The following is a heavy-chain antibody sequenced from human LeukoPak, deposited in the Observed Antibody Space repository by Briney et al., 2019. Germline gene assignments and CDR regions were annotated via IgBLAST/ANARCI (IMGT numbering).Heavy chain of an antibody. D-gene: IGHD3-10*01. CDR3: ARRGSTDY. CDR1: GFTFSAYW. Sequence: GGSLRLSCAASGFTFSAYWMSWVRQAPGMGLEWVANIKQDGSEKYYVDSVKGRFTISRDNAKSSLFLQMNSLRVEDTAVYYCARRGSTDYWGQGTLVTVSS. J-gene: IGHJ4*02. V-gene: IGHV3-7*03. CDR2: IKQDGSEK.